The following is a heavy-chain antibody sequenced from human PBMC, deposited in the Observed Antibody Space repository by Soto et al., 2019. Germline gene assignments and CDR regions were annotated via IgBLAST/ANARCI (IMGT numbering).Heavy chain of an antibody. CDR1: GGSISNHY. D-gene: IGHD7-27*01. Sequence: QVQLQESGPGLVKPSETLSLTCTVSGGSISNHYWSWIRQPPGKGLEWIGYIYYHGNTNDSPSLKSRVTMSVDTSKSQIFLRLSSVTAADTAVYYCARANWYSGYWGQGTLVTVSS. CDR3: ARANWYSGY. V-gene: IGHV4-59*11. J-gene: IGHJ4*02. CDR2: IYYHGNT.